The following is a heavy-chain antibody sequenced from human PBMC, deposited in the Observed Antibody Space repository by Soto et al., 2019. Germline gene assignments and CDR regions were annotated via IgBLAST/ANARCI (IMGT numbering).Heavy chain of an antibody. J-gene: IGHJ6*02. CDR3: ARYPVVVVPAANYGLDV. D-gene: IGHD2-2*01. CDR2: IYYSGNT. Sequence: SETLSLTCSVSGVSVSSDIYYWSWIRHHPGKGLEWIGYIYYSGNTYYNPSLGGRVTISLDTSKNHFSLRLRSVTPADTAVYYCARYPVVVVPAANYGLDVWGQGTTVTVSS. V-gene: IGHV4-31*03. CDR1: GVSVSSDIYY.